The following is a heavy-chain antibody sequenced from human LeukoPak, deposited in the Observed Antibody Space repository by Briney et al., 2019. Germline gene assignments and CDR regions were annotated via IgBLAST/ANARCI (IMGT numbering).Heavy chain of an antibody. CDR2: INTSSGST. J-gene: IGHJ4*02. V-gene: IGHV1-46*03. D-gene: IGHD3-16*01. CDR1: GYTFTNNY. Sequence: ASVKVSCKASGYTFTNNYMHWVRQAPGQGLEWMGIINTSSGSTSYAQKFQGRVTMTRDTFTTTVYMELRSLRSEDTAVYYCAGHGATLSDWGQGTLVTVSS. CDR3: AGHGATLSD.